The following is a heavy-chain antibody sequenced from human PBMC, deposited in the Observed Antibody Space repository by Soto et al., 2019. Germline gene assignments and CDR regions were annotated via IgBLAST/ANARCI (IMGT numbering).Heavy chain of an antibody. CDR3: APLSVSLSGPYGIHV. CDR2: MFYSGLT. J-gene: IGHJ6*04. V-gene: IGHV4-39*01. CDR1: GYSVTSSDYY. Sequence: SETLSLTCSVSGYSVTSSDYYWAWIRQPPGKGLEWIGSMFYSGLTYYNPSLKSRVTLSVDTSKNQFSVRLNSVTAADTAVYYCAPLSVSLSGPYGIHVWGKGTTVTVSS. D-gene: IGHD2-15*01.